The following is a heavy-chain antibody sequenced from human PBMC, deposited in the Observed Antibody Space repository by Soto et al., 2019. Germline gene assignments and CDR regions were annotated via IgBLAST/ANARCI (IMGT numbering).Heavy chain of an antibody. Sequence: QITLKESGPTLVKPTQTLTLTCTLSGSSLSTSGLGVGWIRQPPGKALEWLTLIYWDDDKRYSPSLRSRLTITKDTSKSQVVLTMTNMDPVDTATYFCAHIRSGLYYFDYWGQGTLVTVSS. D-gene: IGHD2-15*01. CDR1: GSSLSTSGLG. J-gene: IGHJ4*02. V-gene: IGHV2-5*02. CDR3: AHIRSGLYYFDY. CDR2: IYWDDDK.